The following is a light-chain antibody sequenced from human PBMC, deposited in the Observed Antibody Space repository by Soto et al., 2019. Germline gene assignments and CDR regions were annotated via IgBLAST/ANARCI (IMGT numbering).Light chain of an antibody. CDR1: SSDVGSYDL. Sequence: QSALTQPASVSESPGQSITISCTGTSSDVGSYDLVSWYQHHPGTAPKLMIYEVSNRPSGVSHRFSGSKSGNTASLTISGLQTEDEADYYCSSFSSITREVFGGGTQLTVL. CDR3: SSFSSITREV. J-gene: IGLJ2*01. V-gene: IGLV2-14*02. CDR2: EVS.